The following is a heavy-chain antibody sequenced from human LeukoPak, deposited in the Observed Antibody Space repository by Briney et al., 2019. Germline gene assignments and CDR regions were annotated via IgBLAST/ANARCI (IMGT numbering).Heavy chain of an antibody. CDR1: GYTFTGYY. Sequence: ASVKVSCKASGYTFTGYYMHWVRQAPGQGLEWMGWINPNSGGTNYAQKFQGRVTMTRDTSISTAYMELSSLRSDDTAVYYCATGSLTFATYDSSGYYCNYWGQGTLVTVSS. J-gene: IGHJ4*02. CDR3: ATGSLTFATYDSSGYYCNY. D-gene: IGHD3-22*01. CDR2: INPNSGGT. V-gene: IGHV1-2*02.